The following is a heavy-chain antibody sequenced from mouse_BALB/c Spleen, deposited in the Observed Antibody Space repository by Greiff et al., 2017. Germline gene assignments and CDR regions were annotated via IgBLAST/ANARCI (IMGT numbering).Heavy chain of an antibody. CDR1: GFTFSSYT. J-gene: IGHJ3*01. CDR3: TRHGYGYDEGAWFAY. V-gene: IGHV5-6-4*01. D-gene: IGHD2-2*01. CDR2: ISSGGSYT. Sequence: EVMLVESGGGLVKPGGSLKLSCAASGFTFSSYTMSWVRQTPEKRLEWVATISSGGSYTYYPDSVKGRFTISRDNAKNTLYLQMSSLKSEDTAMYYCTRHGYGYDEGAWFAYWGQGTLVTVSA.